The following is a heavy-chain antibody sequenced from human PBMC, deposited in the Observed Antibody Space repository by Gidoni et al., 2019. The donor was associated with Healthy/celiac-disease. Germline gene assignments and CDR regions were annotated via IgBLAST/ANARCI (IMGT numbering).Heavy chain of an antibody. CDR2: IYYSGGT. Sequence: QLQLQESGPGLVTPSEPLSLTCSVSGGHISSSSYYWGWIRQPPGTGLEWSGSIYYSGGTYYNPSLKSRVTISVDTSKNQFSLKLSSVTAADTAVYYCARDHIQLTGVFDYWGQGTLVTVSS. J-gene: IGHJ4*02. V-gene: IGHV4-39*07. CDR1: GGHISSSSYY. D-gene: IGHD5-18*01. CDR3: ARDHIQLTGVFDY.